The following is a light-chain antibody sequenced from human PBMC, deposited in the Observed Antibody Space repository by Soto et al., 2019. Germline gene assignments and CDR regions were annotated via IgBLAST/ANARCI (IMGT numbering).Light chain of an antibody. CDR2: GNT. J-gene: IGLJ2*01. CDR3: QSYDSSPVV. Sequence: QPVLTQPPSVSGAPGQRVTISCTGSSSNIGAGSDVHWYQQLPGTAPKLLIYGNTNRPSGVPDRFSGSKSGTSASLAITGLQAEDEADYYCQSYDSSPVVFGGGTKLTVL. V-gene: IGLV1-40*01. CDR1: SSNIGAGSD.